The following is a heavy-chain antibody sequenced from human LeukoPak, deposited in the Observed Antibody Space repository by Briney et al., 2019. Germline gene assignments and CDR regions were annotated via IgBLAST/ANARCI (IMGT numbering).Heavy chain of an antibody. J-gene: IGHJ4*02. CDR1: GFTFSSYN. Sequence: PGGSLRLSCAASGFTFSSYNMNWVRQAPGKGLEWVSYISRSGSTIYYADSVKGRFTISRDNAKNSLYLQMNSLRAEDTAVYYCARDTSGYNTFDYWGQGTLVTVSS. CDR3: ARDTSGYNTFDY. V-gene: IGHV3-48*04. CDR2: ISRSGSTI. D-gene: IGHD5-12*01.